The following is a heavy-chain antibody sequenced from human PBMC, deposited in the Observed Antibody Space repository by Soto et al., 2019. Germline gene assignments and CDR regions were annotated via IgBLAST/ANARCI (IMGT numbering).Heavy chain of an antibody. CDR2: FDPEDGET. CDR1: GYTLTELS. Sequence: ASVKVSCKVSGYTLTELSMHWVRQAPGKGLEWMGGFDPEDGETIYAQKFQGRVTMTEDTSTDTAYMELSSLRSEDTAVYYCATATYYYDSSGYYLNYWGQGTLVTVSS. V-gene: IGHV1-24*01. D-gene: IGHD3-22*01. CDR3: ATATYYYDSSGYYLNY. J-gene: IGHJ4*02.